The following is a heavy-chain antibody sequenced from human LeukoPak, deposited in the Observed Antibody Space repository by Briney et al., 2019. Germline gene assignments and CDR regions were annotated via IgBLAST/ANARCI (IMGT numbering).Heavy chain of an antibody. D-gene: IGHD2-2*02. V-gene: IGHV3-48*02. Sequence: GGSLRLSCAASGFTFSSYSMNWVRQAPGKGLEWVSYISSSSSTKYYADSVKGRFTISRDNAKNSLYLQMNSLRDEDTAVYYCARDKECSSTSCYTGFDPWGQGTLVTVSS. CDR3: ARDKECSSTSCYTGFDP. J-gene: IGHJ5*02. CDR1: GFTFSSYS. CDR2: ISSSSSTK.